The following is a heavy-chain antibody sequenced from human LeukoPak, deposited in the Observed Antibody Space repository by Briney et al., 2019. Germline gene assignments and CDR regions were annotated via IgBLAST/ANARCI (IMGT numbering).Heavy chain of an antibody. CDR3: ARIMDLIGVHFDF. J-gene: IGHJ4*02. V-gene: IGHV3-21*01. CDR2: ISSSSSYI. CDR1: GFTFSSYA. D-gene: IGHD2-21*01. Sequence: GGSLRLSCAASGFTFSSYAMNWVRQAPGKGLEWVSSISSSSSYIYYADSVKGRFTISRDNAKNSLYLQMNSLRAEDTAVYYCARIMDLIGVHFDFWGQGTLVTVSS.